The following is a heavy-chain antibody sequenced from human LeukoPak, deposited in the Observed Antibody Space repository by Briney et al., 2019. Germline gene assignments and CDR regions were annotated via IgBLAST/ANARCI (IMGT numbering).Heavy chain of an antibody. V-gene: IGHV1-18*01. CDR3: ARGGDYYDSSGYENAFDI. J-gene: IGHJ3*02. D-gene: IGHD3-22*01. Sequence: WASVKVSCKASGYTFTSYGISWVRQAPGQGLEWMGWISAYNGNTNYAQKLQGRVTMTTDTSTSTAYMELRSLRSDDTAVYYCARGGDYYDSSGYENAFDIWGQGTMVTVSS. CDR1: GYTFTSYG. CDR2: ISAYNGNT.